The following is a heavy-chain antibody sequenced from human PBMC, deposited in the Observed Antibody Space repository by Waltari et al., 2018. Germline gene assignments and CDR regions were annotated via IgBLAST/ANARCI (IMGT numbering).Heavy chain of an antibody. Sequence: QAQMVEAGGGGGQPGRSLRRAGAAAGLIFSSYGMHWGRQAPGKGLEWVAVITYDGRNQFYADFVKGRFTISRDNSKNTLYLQINSLRAEDAAVYYCAGSHSREYYYMDVWGKGTTVTVSS. CDR1: GLIFSSYG. D-gene: IGHD6-13*01. CDR2: ITYDGRNQ. J-gene: IGHJ6*03. V-gene: IGHV3-30*04. CDR3: AGSHSREYYYMDV.